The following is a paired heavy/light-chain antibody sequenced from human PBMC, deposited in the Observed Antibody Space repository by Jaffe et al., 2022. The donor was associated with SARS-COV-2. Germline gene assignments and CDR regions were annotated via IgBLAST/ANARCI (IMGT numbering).Light chain of an antibody. J-gene: IGLJ3*02. V-gene: IGLV1-51*01. CDR3: GTWDIRLSAFV. Sequence: QSVLTQPPSVSAAPGQKVTISCSGGSSNIGTNYVSWYQHSPGTAPRLLIYDNNQRHSGIPDRFSGSKSGTSATLAITGLQTGDEADYYCGTWDIRLSAFVFGGGTRLTVL. CDR2: DNN. CDR1: SSNIGTNY.
Heavy chain of an antibody. CDR1: GGSGGSFRNYY. CDR3: TRDLYGAETNDY. D-gene: IGHD4-17*01. V-gene: IGHV4-4*07. Sequence: QVQLQESGPALVKPSETLALTCTVSGGSGGSFRNYYWSWVRQPAGKGLEWVGRIYMSGSTDYNPSLKSRVTMSIDTSKSQFSLNLNSVTAADTAVYYCTRDLYGAETNDYWGRGTLVTVSS. CDR2: IYMSGST. J-gene: IGHJ4*02.